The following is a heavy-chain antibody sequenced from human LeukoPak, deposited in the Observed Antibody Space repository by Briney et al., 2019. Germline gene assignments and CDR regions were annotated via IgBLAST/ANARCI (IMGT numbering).Heavy chain of an antibody. CDR3: ARLRSSGWYGAFDI. Sequence: SETLSLTCTVSGDSIGGFYWSWIRQPPGKGLEWIGYIYNIGSTTYNPSLKSRVTISLDASKNLLSLELSSVTAADTAVYYCARLRSSGWYGAFDIWGQGTMVTVSS. CDR1: GDSIGGFY. J-gene: IGHJ3*02. CDR2: IYNIGST. D-gene: IGHD6-19*01. V-gene: IGHV4-59*08.